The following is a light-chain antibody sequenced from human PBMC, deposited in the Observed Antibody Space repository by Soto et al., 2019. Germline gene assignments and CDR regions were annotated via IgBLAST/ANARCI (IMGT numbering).Light chain of an antibody. J-gene: IGLJ2*01. CDR1: SSDIGGYNY. V-gene: IGLV2-14*03. CDR2: DVT. Sequence: QSALTQPASVSGSPGHSITISCTGTSSDIGGYNYVSWDQHHPGKAPKLMIYDVTYRPSGVSNRFSGSKSGDTASLTISGLQAEDEADYYCSSYTSSDTLVFGGGTKLTVL. CDR3: SSYTSSDTLV.